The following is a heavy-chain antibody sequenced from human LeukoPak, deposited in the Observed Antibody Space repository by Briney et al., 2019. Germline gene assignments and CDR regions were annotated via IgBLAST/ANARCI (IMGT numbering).Heavy chain of an antibody. J-gene: IGHJ4*02. D-gene: IGHD1-26*01. V-gene: IGHV4-34*01. CDR1: GGSFSGYY. CDR2: INHSGST. CDR3: ARAGTRRDIAGATRAVKY. Sequence: PSETLSLTCAVYGGSFSGYYWSWIRQPPGEGLEWIGEINHSGSTNYNPSLKSRVTILVDTSKNQFSLKLSSVTAADTAVYYCARAGTRRDIAGATRAVKYWGQGTLVTVSS.